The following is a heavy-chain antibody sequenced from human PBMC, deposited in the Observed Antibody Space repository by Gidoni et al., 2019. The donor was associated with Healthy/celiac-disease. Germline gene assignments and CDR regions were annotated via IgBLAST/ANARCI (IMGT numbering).Heavy chain of an antibody. J-gene: IGHJ4*02. CDR3: ARAKPFWGISFDY. CDR1: GGSISSYY. D-gene: IGHD6-13*01. Sequence: QVQLQESGPGLVKPSETLSLTCTVSGGSISSYYWSWIRQPPGKGLEWIGYIYYSGSTNYNPSLKSRVTISVDTSKNQFSLKLSSGTAADTAVYYCARAKPFWGISFDYWGQGTLVTVSS. V-gene: IGHV4-59*01. CDR2: IYYSGST.